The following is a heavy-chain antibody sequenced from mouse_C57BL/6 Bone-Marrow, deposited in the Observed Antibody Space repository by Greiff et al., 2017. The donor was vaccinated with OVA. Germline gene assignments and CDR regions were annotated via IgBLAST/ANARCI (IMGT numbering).Heavy chain of an antibody. CDR3: ARSPLIYYYGSRDWYFDV. CDR2: INPNNGGT. D-gene: IGHD1-1*01. CDR1: GYTFTDYN. Sequence: VQLQQSGPELVKPGASVKIPCKASGYTFTDYNMDWVKQSHGKSLEWIGDINPNNGGTIYNQKFKGKATLTVDKSSSTAYMELRSLTSEDTAVYYCARSPLIYYYGSRDWYFDVWGTGTTVTVSS. V-gene: IGHV1-18*01. J-gene: IGHJ1*03.